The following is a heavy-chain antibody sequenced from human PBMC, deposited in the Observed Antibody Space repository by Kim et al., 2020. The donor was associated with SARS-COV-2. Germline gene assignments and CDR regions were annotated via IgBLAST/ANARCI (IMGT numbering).Heavy chain of an antibody. V-gene: IGHV3-30*01. D-gene: IGHD1-26*01. J-gene: IGHJ6*02. Sequence: ADSVKGRFTISRDNSKNTLYLQMNSLRAEETAVYYCARARGGSYYYGMDVWGQGTTVTVSS. CDR3: ARARGGSYYYGMDV.